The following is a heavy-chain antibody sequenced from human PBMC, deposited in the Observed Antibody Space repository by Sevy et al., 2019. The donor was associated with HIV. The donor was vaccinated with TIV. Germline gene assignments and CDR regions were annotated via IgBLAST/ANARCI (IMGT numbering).Heavy chain of an antibody. V-gene: IGHV3-23*01. Sequence: GGSLRLSCAASGFTFSSYAMSWVRQAPGKGLEWVSAISGSGGSTYYADSVKGRFTISRDNSKNTLYLQMISLRAEDTAVYYCAKDRGGLDGGAIDYWGQGTLVTVSS. D-gene: IGHD3-16*01. J-gene: IGHJ4*02. CDR3: AKDRGGLDGGAIDY. CDR2: ISGSGGST. CDR1: GFTFSSYA.